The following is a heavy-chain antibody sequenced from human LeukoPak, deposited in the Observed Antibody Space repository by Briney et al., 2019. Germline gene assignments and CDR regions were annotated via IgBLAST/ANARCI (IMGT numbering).Heavy chain of an antibody. D-gene: IGHD3-10*01. V-gene: IGHV4-39*01. CDR3: ARRPLDYFASGSYWNY. CDR2: IYYSGST. CDR1: GGSISSSSYY. J-gene: IGHJ4*02. Sequence: SETLSLTCTVSGGSISSSSYYWGWIRQPPGKGLEWIGSIYYSGSTYYNPSLKSRVTISVDTPKNQFSLKLTSVTAADTAVYYSARRPLDYFASGSYWNYWGQGTLVTVSS.